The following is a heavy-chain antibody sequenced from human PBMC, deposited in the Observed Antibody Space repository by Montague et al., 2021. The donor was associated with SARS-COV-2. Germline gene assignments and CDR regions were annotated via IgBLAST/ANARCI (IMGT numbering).Heavy chain of an antibody. CDR1: GDSISNSNW. J-gene: IGHJ4*02. CDR2: IFRSGDS. D-gene: IGHD3-22*01. V-gene: IGHV4-4*02. Sequence: SETRSLTCTVSGDSISNSNWWTWVRQSPGRGLEWIGEIFRSGDSXYNPSLKSRVTMSVDMSRNQFSLSLSNVTAADTAIYYCVRGGTMTVVVFDYWGQGTRVTGSS. CDR3: VRGGTMTVVVFDY.